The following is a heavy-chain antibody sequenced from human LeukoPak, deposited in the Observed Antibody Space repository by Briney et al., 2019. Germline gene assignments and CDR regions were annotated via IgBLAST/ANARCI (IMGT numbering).Heavy chain of an antibody. CDR1: GGTFSSYA. CDR3: ARYNFHGWGSYRVDY. D-gene: IGHD3-16*02. V-gene: IGHV1-69*04. Sequence: SVKVSCKASGGTFSSYAISWVRQAPGQVLGWMGRIIPILGIANYAQKFQGRVTITADKSTSTAYMELSSLRSEDTAVYYCARYNFHGWGSYRVDYWGQGTLVTVSS. CDR2: IIPILGIA. J-gene: IGHJ4*02.